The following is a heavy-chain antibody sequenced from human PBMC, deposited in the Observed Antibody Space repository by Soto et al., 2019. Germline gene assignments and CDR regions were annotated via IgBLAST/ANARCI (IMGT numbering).Heavy chain of an antibody. Sequence: GGALRLSCAASGFTFSTYSLNWVRQAPGKGLEWVSYISSSSSTIFYTDSVKGRFTVSRDNAKNSLYLQMNSLRAEDTAVYYCARLTYYYDSSGLPAYSGQGSLVIVSS. V-gene: IGHV3-48*01. CDR3: ARLTYYYDSSGLPAY. CDR2: ISSSSSTI. D-gene: IGHD3-22*01. CDR1: GFTFSTYS. J-gene: IGHJ4*02.